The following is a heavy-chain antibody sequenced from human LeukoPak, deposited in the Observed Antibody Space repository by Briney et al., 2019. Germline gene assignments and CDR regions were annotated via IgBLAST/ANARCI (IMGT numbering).Heavy chain of an antibody. D-gene: IGHD6-19*01. CDR2: IYHSGST. Sequence: PSETLSLTCAVSGGSISSGGYSWSWIRQPPGKGLEWIGYIYHSGSTYYNPSLKSRVTISVDTSKNQFSLKLSSVTAADTAVYYCARQMAVAGLRCFDYWGQGTLVTVSS. CDR3: ARQMAVAGLRCFDY. CDR1: GGSISSGGYS. V-gene: IGHV4-30-2*03. J-gene: IGHJ4*02.